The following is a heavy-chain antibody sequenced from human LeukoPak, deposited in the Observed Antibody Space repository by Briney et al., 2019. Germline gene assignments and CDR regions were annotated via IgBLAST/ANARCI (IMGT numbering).Heavy chain of an antibody. V-gene: IGHV4-59*08. D-gene: IGHD5-24*01. CDR2: IYYSGST. J-gene: IGHJ4*02. CDR3: ARLGDGDNLRYFDY. CDR1: GDSLSGNY. Sequence: SETLSLTCTVSGDSLSGNYWTWIRQPPARGREWIGYIYYSGSTNYNASLKSRVTISVDTSKNQFSLKLSSVTAADTAVYYCARLGDGDNLRYFDYWGQGTLVTVSS.